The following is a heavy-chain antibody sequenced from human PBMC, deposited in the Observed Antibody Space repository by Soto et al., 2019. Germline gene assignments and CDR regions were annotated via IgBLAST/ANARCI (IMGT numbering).Heavy chain of an antibody. CDR2: FSGSGGST. D-gene: IGHD4-17*01. CDR1: GFTFSSYA. J-gene: IGHJ4*02. CDR3: AKGLVSTTVVTPNDY. V-gene: IGHV3-23*01. Sequence: GGSLRLSCAASGFTFSSYAMSWVRQAPGKGLEWVSAFSGSGGSTYYADSVKDRFTISRDNSKNTLYLQMNSLRAEDTAVYYCAKGLVSTTVVTPNDYWGQGTLVTVSS.